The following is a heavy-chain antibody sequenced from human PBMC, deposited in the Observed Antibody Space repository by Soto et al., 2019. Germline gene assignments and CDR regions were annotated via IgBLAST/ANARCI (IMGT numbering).Heavy chain of an antibody. J-gene: IGHJ4*02. D-gene: IGHD2-21*02. Sequence: VQLVESGGGVVQPGRSLRLSCAASGFTFSSYGMHWVRQAPGKGLEWVAVISYDGSNKYYADSVKGRFTISRDNSKNTLYLQMNSLRAEDTAVYYCAKGEVVTAIRGDYFDYWGQGTLVTVSS. CDR2: ISYDGSNK. CDR1: GFTFSSYG. CDR3: AKGEVVTAIRGDYFDY. V-gene: IGHV3-30*18.